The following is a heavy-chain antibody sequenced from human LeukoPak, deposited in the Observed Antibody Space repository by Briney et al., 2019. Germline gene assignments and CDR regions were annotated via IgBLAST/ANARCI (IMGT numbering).Heavy chain of an antibody. CDR1: GFTSSSYW. Sequence: GSLRLSCAASGFTSSSYWMSWVRQAPGKGLEWVAYINHNGSGKDYVDSVKGRFTISRDNAKNSLYLQMNSLRAEDTAVYYCARMTYYFDYWGQGTLVTVSS. CDR3: ARMTYYFDY. V-gene: IGHV3-7*01. CDR2: INHNGSGK. J-gene: IGHJ4*02.